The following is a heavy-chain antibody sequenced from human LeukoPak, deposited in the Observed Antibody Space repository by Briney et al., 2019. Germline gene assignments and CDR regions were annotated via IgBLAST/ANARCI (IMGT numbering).Heavy chain of an antibody. Sequence: VGSLRLPCAASGLTFSSYAIRWVRQAPGKGLEWVSSISSSSSYIYYADSVKGRFTISRDSAKNSLYLQINSLRAEDTAVYYCVSTYNNAVYWGQGTLVTVSS. CDR2: ISSSSSYI. CDR1: GLTFSSYA. V-gene: IGHV3-21*01. CDR3: VSTYNNAVY. D-gene: IGHD3-10*01. J-gene: IGHJ4*02.